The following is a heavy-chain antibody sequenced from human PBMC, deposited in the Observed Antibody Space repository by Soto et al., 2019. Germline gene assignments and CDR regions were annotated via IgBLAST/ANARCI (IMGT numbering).Heavy chain of an antibody. CDR1: GGSISSYY. J-gene: IGHJ5*02. V-gene: IGHV4-4*07. Sequence: SETLSLTCTVSGGSISSYYWSWSRQPAGKGLEWIGRIYTSGSTNYNPSLKSRVTMSVDTSKNQLSLKLSSVTAADTAVYYCARDHKSWLAANWFDPWGQGTLVTVSS. CDR3: ARDHKSWLAANWFDP. CDR2: IYTSGST. D-gene: IGHD6-19*01.